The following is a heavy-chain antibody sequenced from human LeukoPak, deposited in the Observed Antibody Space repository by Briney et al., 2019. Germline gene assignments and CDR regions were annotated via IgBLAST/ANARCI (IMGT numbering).Heavy chain of an antibody. Sequence: GGSLRLSCVASGFTFSIYGVHWVRQAPGKGLEWVAYLAYDASLVDYTNSVKGRFTISRDNSKNTLFLQMNSLRPEDTAVYYCAKKGGSWNYLDSWGQGTLVTVSS. CDR1: GFTFSIYG. D-gene: IGHD6-13*01. J-gene: IGHJ4*02. CDR3: AKKGGSWNYLDS. CDR2: LAYDASLV. V-gene: IGHV3-30*02.